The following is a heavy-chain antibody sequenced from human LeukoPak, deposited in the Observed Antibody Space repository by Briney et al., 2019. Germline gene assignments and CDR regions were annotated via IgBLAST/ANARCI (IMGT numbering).Heavy chain of an antibody. CDR2: IYYSGST. Sequence: SETLSLTCTVSGGSISSYYWSWIRQPPGKGLEWIGYIYYSGSTNYNPSLKSRVTISVDTSKNQFSLKLSSVAAADTAVYYCARYVDVYGDYVDYWGQGTLVTVSS. J-gene: IGHJ4*02. D-gene: IGHD4-17*01. CDR3: ARYVDVYGDYVDY. V-gene: IGHV4-59*01. CDR1: GGSISSYY.